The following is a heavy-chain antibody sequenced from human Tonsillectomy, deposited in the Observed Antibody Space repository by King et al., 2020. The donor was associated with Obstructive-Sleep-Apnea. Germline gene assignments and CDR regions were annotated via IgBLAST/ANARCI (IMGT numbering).Heavy chain of an antibody. CDR3: ARNRFGPLDY. D-gene: IGHD3-16*01. CDR2: IKQDGSEK. J-gene: IGHJ4*02. V-gene: IGHV3-7*03. CDR1: GFTFSNYW. Sequence: VQLVESGGGLVQPGGSLRLSCAASGFTFSNYWMTWVRQAPGKGLEWVANIKQDGSEKYYVDSVKGRFTVSRDNARNSLYLQINSLRAEDTAVFYCARNRFGPLDYWGQGTLVTVSS.